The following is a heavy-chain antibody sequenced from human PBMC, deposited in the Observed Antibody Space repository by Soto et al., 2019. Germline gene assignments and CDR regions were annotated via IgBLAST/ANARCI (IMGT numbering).Heavy chain of an antibody. V-gene: IGHV3-64*01. CDR3: ARRAPSRNSFGYGGIDY. D-gene: IGHD3-10*01. CDR1: GFTFSTYA. CDR2: ISSNGFST. Sequence: EVQLVESGGGLVQPGGSLRLSCAASGFTFSTYAMHWVRQAPGKGLEYVSAISSNGFSTYYANSVKGRFTISRDNSNNTLDLRMGGVRAEDMAVYYCARRAPSRNSFGYGGIDYWGRGTLVTVSS. J-gene: IGHJ4*02.